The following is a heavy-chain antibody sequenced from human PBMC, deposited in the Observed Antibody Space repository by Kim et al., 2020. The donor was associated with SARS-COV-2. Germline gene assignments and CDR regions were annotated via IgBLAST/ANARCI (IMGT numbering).Heavy chain of an antibody. J-gene: IGHJ5*02. Sequence: SETLSLTCAVYGWSFSGYYWSWIRQPPGKGLECIGEINHSGSTNYNPSLKSRVTISVDTSKNQFSLKLSTVTAADTAVYYCARVSLPGWDDWFYAWGRGTMVGVSS. CDR1: GWSFSGYY. CDR2: INHSGST. V-gene: IGHV4-34*01. CDR3: ARVSLPGWDDWFYA. D-gene: IGHD1-26*01.